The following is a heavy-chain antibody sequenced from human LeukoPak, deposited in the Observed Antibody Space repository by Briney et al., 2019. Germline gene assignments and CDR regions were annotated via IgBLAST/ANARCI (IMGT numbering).Heavy chain of an antibody. V-gene: IGHV5-51*01. Sequence: GKSLKISCKGSGYSFTSYWIGWVRQMPGKGLEWMGIIYPGDSDTRYSPSFQGQITISADKSISTAYLQWSSLKASDSAMYYCARSGYCSGGSCYGMDVWGQGTTVTVSS. CDR1: GYSFTSYW. J-gene: IGHJ6*02. CDR2: IYPGDSDT. D-gene: IGHD2-15*01. CDR3: ARSGYCSGGSCYGMDV.